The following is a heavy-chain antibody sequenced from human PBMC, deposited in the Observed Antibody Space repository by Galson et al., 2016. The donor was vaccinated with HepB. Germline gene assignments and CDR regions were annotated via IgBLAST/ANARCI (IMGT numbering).Heavy chain of an antibody. Sequence: SLRLSCAISGLTVSNNYMRWVRQAPGKGLEWVSLIYSGGTTHYADSVKGRFTISRDKSKNTLFLQMNSLRSDDTALYYCTTGPNKFRPMDYWGQGTLVTVSS. CDR3: TTGPNKFRPMDY. CDR1: GLTVSNNY. J-gene: IGHJ4*02. V-gene: IGHV3-53*05. D-gene: IGHD1/OR15-1a*01. CDR2: IYSGGTT.